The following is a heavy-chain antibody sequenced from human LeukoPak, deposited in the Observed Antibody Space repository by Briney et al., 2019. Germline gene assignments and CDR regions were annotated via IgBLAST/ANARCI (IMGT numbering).Heavy chain of an antibody. V-gene: IGHV4-30-4*01. J-gene: IGHJ4*02. D-gene: IGHD3-22*01. Sequence: SQTMSLTCTVSGGSLGSGDYYWSWIRQPPGKGLEWIGYIYYSGSTYYNPSLKSRVTISVDTSKNQFSLKLSSVTAADTAVYYCARVPPPSYYYDSSGYLGFDYWGQGTLVTVSS. CDR2: IYYSGST. CDR3: ARVPPPSYYYDSSGYLGFDY. CDR1: GGSLGSGDYY.